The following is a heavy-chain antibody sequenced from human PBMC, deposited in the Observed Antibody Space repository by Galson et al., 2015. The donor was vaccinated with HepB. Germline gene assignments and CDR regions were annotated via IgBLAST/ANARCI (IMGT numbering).Heavy chain of an antibody. CDR3: AKGEHCSGGSCHYYYYYMDV. V-gene: IGHV3-23*01. Sequence: SLRLSCAASGFTFSSYAMSWVRQAPGKGLEWVSGISGSGGSTYYADSVKGRFTISRDNSKNTLYLQMNSLRAEDTAVYYCAKGEHCSGGSCHYYYYYMDVWGKGTTVTVSS. CDR2: ISGSGGST. D-gene: IGHD2-15*01. CDR1: GFTFSSYA. J-gene: IGHJ6*03.